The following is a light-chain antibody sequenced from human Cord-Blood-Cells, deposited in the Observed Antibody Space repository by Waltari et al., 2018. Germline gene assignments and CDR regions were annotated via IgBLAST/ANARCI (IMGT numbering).Light chain of an antibody. J-gene: IGKJ3*01. CDR3: QQYDNLPIT. CDR2: DAS. V-gene: IGKV1-33*01. Sequence: DIQMTQSPSSLSASVGDRVTITCQASQDISNYLNWYQKKTGKAPKRLIYDASNLETGVPSRFSGSGSGTDFTFTISSLQPEAIATYYSQQYDNLPITFGPGTKVDI. CDR1: QDISNY.